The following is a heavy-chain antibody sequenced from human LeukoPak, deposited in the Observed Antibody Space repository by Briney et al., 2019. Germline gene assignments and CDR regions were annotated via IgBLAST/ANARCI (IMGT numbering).Heavy chain of an antibody. D-gene: IGHD6-13*01. CDR3: AREVYSYSWYPHRGGFDF. Sequence: PGGSLRLSCAASGFAFRTYAMNWVRQAPGKGLEWVSVISGSGGSIYYADSVKGRFTISKDKAKNTMDLQMNSLRAEDTAVYYCAREVYSYSWYPHRGGFDFWGQGTMVTVSS. CDR1: GFAFRTYA. V-gene: IGHV3-23*01. J-gene: IGHJ3*01. CDR2: ISGSGGSI.